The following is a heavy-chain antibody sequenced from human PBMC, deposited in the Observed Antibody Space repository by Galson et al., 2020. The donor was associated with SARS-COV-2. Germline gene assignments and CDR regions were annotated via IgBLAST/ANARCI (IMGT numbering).Heavy chain of an antibody. CDR3: ARATYSSGWYRAEEYDDFVY. V-gene: IGHV4-39*07. J-gene: IGHJ4*02. Sequence: ASETLSLTCTVSGGSISSSSYYWGWIRQPPGKGLEWIGSIYYSGSTYYNPSLKSRVTISVDTSKNQFSLKRSSVTAADTAVYYCARATYSSGWYRAEEYDDFVYWGQGTLVTVSS. D-gene: IGHD6-19*01. CDR2: IYYSGST. CDR1: GGSISSSSYY.